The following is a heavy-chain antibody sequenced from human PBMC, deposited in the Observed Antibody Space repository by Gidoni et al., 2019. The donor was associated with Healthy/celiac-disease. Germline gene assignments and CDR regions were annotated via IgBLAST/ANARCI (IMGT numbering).Heavy chain of an antibody. CDR2: INHSGST. V-gene: IGHV4-34*01. J-gene: IGHJ4*02. CDR1: GGSFSGYY. D-gene: IGHD5-12*01. CDR3: AGRRDGYNPFDY. Sequence: QVQLQQWGAGLLKPSETLSLTCAVYGGSFSGYYWSWIRQPPGKGQEWIGEINHSGSTNYNPSLKSRVTISVDTSKNQFSLKLSSVTAADTAVYYCAGRRDGYNPFDYWGQGTLVTVSS.